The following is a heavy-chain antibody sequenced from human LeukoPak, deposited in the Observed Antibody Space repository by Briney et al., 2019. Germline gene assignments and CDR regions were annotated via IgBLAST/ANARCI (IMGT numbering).Heavy chain of an antibody. V-gene: IGHV4-4*07. D-gene: IGHD2-15*01. CDR2: IYTRGGT. CDR3: ARGRYCSADICSGGDAFDI. J-gene: IGHJ3*02. Sequence: PSETLSLTCTVSGGSINNYYWSWIRQPAGKGLEWIGCIYTRGGTNYNPSLKSRVTMSVDTSKNQFSLKLSTVTAADTAVYYCARGRYCSADICSGGDAFDIWGQGTMVSVSS. CDR1: GGSINNYY.